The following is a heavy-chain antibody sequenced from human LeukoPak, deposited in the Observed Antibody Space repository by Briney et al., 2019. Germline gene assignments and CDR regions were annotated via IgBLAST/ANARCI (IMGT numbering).Heavy chain of an antibody. V-gene: IGHV4-34*01. CDR3: ARGRRYYYDSSGLTYYFDY. CDR2: INHSGST. CDR1: GGSFSGYY. D-gene: IGHD3-22*01. J-gene: IGHJ4*02. Sequence: SETLSLTCAVYGGSFSGYYWSWIRQPPGKGLEWIGEINHSGSTNYNPSLKSRVTISVGTSENQFSLKLSSVTAADTAVYYCARGRRYYYDSSGLTYYFDYWGQGTLVTVSS.